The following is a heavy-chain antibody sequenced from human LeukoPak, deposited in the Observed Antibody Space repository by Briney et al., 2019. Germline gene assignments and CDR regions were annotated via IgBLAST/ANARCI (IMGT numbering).Heavy chain of an antibody. J-gene: IGHJ5*02. CDR1: GGSISSGGYY. CDR2: IYYSGST. Sequence: SQTLSLTCTVSGGSISSGGYYWSWIRQHPGKGLEWIGYIYYSGSTYYNPSLKSRVTISVDTSKNQFSLKLSSVTAADTAVYYCARPGYYSYNWFDPWGQGTLVTVSS. V-gene: IGHV4-31*03. D-gene: IGHD3-22*01. CDR3: ARPGYYSYNWFDP.